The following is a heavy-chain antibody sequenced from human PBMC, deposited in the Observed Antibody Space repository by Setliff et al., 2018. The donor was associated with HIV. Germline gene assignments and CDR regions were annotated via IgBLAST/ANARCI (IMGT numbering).Heavy chain of an antibody. J-gene: IGHJ4*02. D-gene: IGHD3-9*01. V-gene: IGHV4-28*01. Sequence: SETLSLTCTVSGYSISSSNWWGWIRQTPGKGLEWIGHIDYSGSTYYNPSLESRVTMSVDTSKNQFSLKLTSVTAVDTAAYYRARGEPVDILTGYFDYWGQGTLVTVSS. CDR3: ARGEPVDILTGYFDY. CDR1: GYSISSSNW. CDR2: IDYSGST.